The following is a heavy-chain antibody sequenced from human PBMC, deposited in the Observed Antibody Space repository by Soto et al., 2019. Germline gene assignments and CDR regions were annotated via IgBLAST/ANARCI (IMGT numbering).Heavy chain of an antibody. V-gene: IGHV4-39*01. CDR3: ARLYDFWSGYYGGGAFDI. CDR1: GGYISSSSCY. CDR2: IYYSGRT. Sequence: QLQLQESGPGLVKPSETLSLTCTVSGGYISSSSCYWGWIRQPPGKGLEWIGSIYYSGRTYYNPSLKSRVTISVDTSKNQFSLKLSSVTAADTAVYYCARLYDFWSGYYGGGAFDIWGQGTMVTVSS. D-gene: IGHD3-3*01. J-gene: IGHJ3*02.